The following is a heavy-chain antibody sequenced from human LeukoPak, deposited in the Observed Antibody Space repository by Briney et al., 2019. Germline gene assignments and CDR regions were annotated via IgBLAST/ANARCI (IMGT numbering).Heavy chain of an antibody. Sequence: GASVKVSCKASGFTFTTYDLNWVRQAPGQGLEWMGWMNPDSGDTGYAQKFQGRITMTRSTSTSTAYLELSSLRTDDTAVYYCGRGHSDCYSSGTYPVVQHWGQGTLVTVSS. CDR1: GFTFTTYD. J-gene: IGHJ1*01. CDR3: GRGHSDCYSSGTYPVVQH. CDR2: MNPDSGDT. D-gene: IGHD3-10*01. V-gene: IGHV1-8*01.